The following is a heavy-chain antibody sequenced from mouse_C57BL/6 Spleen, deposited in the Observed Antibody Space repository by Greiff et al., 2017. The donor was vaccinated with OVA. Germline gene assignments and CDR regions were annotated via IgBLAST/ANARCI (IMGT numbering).Heavy chain of an antibody. V-gene: IGHV5-9*01. D-gene: IGHD3-2*02. Sequence: DVKLVESGGGLVKPGGSLKLSCAASGFTFSSYTMSWVRQTPEKRLEWVATISGGGGNTYYPDSVKGRFTISRDNAKNTLYLQMSSLRSEDTALYYCAAGGSGYFAYWGQGTLVTVSA. CDR2: ISGGGGNT. CDR1: GFTFSSYT. J-gene: IGHJ3*01. CDR3: AAGGSGYFAY.